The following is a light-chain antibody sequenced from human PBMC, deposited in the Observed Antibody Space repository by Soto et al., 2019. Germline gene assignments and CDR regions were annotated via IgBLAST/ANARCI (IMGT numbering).Light chain of an antibody. J-gene: IGKJ3*01. V-gene: IGKV3-11*01. CDR2: DAS. Sequence: EIVLTQSPATLSLSPGERATLSCRASQSVSSYLAWYQQKPGQAPRLLIYDASNRATGIPARFSGSGSGTDFTLTISSLEPXXXAXXXCQQRSNWPTFGPGTKVDIK. CDR3: QQRSNWPT. CDR1: QSVSSY.